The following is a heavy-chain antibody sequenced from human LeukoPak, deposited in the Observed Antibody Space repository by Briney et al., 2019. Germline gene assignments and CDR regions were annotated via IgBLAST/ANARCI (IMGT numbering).Heavy chain of an antibody. CDR1: GGSVSSYY. V-gene: IGHV4-59*08. CDR2: IYYTGST. Sequence: PSETLSLTCTVSGGSVSSYYWSWIRQPPGKGLEWIGYIYYTGSTNYNPSLKSRVTISVDTSKNQFSLKVTSVTAADTAVYYCARNVKGMNVWGQGTTVTVS. J-gene: IGHJ6*02. CDR3: ARNVKGMNV. D-gene: IGHD3-16*01.